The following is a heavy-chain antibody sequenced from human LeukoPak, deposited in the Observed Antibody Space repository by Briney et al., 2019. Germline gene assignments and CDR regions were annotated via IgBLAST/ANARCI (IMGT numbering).Heavy chain of an antibody. CDR3: VREGNWAY. CDR1: GLNVGDNY. CDR2: LFNSGNS. V-gene: IGHV3-53*01. Sequence: PGGSLRLSCAVSGLNVGDNYMSWVRQAPGKGLEWVSVLFNSGNSFYAKSVKGRFSTSRDNSKNTLYLQMNSLRVEDTAIYYCVREGNWAYWGLGTLVTVSS. D-gene: IGHD1-1*01. J-gene: IGHJ4*02.